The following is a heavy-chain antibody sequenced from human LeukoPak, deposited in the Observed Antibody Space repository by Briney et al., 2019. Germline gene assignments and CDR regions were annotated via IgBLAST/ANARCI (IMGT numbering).Heavy chain of an antibody. V-gene: IGHV4-4*07. Sequence: PSETLSLTCTVSGGSISSYYWSWIRQPAGKGLERIGRIYTSGSTNYKPSLKSRVTMSVDTSKNQFSLKLSSVTAADTAVYYCARLGYSSGYFDYWGQGTLVTVS. CDR1: GGSISSYY. D-gene: IGHD5-18*01. CDR2: IYTSGST. CDR3: ARLGYSSGYFDY. J-gene: IGHJ4*02.